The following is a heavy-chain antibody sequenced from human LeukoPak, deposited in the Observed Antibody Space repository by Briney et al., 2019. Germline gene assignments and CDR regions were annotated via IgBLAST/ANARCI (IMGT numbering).Heavy chain of an antibody. V-gene: IGHV1-46*01. Sequence: ASVKVSCKASGYTFTSYYMHWVRQAPGQGLEWMGIINHSGGSTSYAQKFQGRVTMTRDTSTSTVYMELSSLRSEDTAVYYCARGLNVVVVAATQARGGFDPWGQGTLVSVSS. CDR1: GYTFTSYY. CDR3: ARGLNVVVVAATQARGGFDP. CDR2: INHSGGST. J-gene: IGHJ5*02. D-gene: IGHD2-15*01.